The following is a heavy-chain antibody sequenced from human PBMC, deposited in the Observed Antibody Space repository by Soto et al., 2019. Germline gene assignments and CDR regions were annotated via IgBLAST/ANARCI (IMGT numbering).Heavy chain of an antibody. CDR2: FWYDASGQ. Sequence: GGSLRLSCTTYGLTFTSYDMHWVRQAPGKGLEWVATFWYDASGQKYADSVKGRFTISRDPSRGTLYLLMNSLTADDTALYYCVFGSWKQYYFDHWGQEIAVTVSS. CDR3: VFGSWKQYYFDH. D-gene: IGHD6-13*01. J-gene: IGHJ4*02. CDR1: GLTFTSYD. V-gene: IGHV3-33*08.